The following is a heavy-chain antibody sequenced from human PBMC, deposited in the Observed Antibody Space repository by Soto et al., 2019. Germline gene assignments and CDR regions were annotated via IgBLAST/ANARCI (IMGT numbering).Heavy chain of an antibody. CDR1: GGSISSGGYS. Sequence: QLQLQESGSGLVKPSQTLSLTCAVSGGSISSGGYSWSWIRQPPGKGLEWIGYIYHSGSTYYNPSLKSRVTISVDRSQTQFSLRLSSVTAADTAVYYCARVGVPAAIVDYWGQGTLVTVSS. D-gene: IGHD2-2*01. J-gene: IGHJ4*02. CDR3: ARVGVPAAIVDY. V-gene: IGHV4-30-2*01. CDR2: IYHSGST.